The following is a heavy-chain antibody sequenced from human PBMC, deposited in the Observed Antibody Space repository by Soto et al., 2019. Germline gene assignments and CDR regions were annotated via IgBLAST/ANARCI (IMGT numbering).Heavy chain of an antibody. CDR2: ISGSGGST. V-gene: IGHV3-23*01. CDR1: GFTFSSYA. Sequence: GGSLRLSCAASGFTFSSYAMSWVRQAPGKGLEWVSAISGSGGSTYYADSVKGRFNIARDNSKNAQYLQMYSLRAEDTAVYYCAKPTYDFWSGWGQGTLVTVSS. CDR3: AKPTYDFWSG. D-gene: IGHD3-3*01. J-gene: IGHJ4*02.